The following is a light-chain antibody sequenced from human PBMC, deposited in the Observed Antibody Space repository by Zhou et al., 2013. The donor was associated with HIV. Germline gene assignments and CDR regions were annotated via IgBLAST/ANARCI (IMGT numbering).Light chain of an antibody. CDR2: KAS. J-gene: IGKJ5*01. CDR3: QQYNTYPFT. Sequence: DIQMTQSPSTLSASVGDRVTIACRASQSISNWLAWYQQRPGKAPKLLIYKASSLESGVPLRFSGSRSGSEFTLTISSLQPDDSATYYCQQYNTYPFTFGQGT. CDR1: QSISNW. V-gene: IGKV1-5*03.